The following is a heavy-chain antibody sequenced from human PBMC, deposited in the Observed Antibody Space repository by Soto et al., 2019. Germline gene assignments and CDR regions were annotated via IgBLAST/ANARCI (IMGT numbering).Heavy chain of an antibody. D-gene: IGHD3-10*01. J-gene: IGHJ4*02. V-gene: IGHV3-21*02. Sequence: EVQLVESGGGLVKPGGSLRLSCVASGFTFSSYSMSWVRQAPGEGLQWVSSITSSNTYIHYGDSVKGRFAISRDSAKNSRYLQMNSRRAEDTAVYFCARDTNYYASGSGVDFWGQGTLVTVSS. CDR3: ARDTNYYASGSGVDF. CDR1: GFTFSSYS. CDR2: ITSSNTYI.